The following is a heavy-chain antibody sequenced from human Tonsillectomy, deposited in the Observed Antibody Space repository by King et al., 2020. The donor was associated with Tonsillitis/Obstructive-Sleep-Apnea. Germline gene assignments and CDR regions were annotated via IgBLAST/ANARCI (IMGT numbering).Heavy chain of an antibody. D-gene: IGHD6-13*01. CDR1: GYSFPNYW. CDR3: ARPLATAGTQDWYFDV. V-gene: IGHV5-51*01. J-gene: IGHJ2*01. Sequence: QLVQSGAEVKKPGESLTISCQGSGYSFPNYWIGWVRQMPGKGLEWMGIIYPGDSDTRYNPSFQGQVTISADKSINTAYLQWSSLKASDTAMYYCARPLATAGTQDWYFDVWGRGTLVTVSS. CDR2: IYPGDSDT.